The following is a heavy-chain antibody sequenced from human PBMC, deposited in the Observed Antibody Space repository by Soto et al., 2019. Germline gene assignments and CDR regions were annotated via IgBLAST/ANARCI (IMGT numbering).Heavy chain of an antibody. J-gene: IGHJ4*02. Sequence: SQTLSLPSTVSGGSISSYYWSWIRQPPGKGLEWIGYIYYSGSTNYNPSLKSRVTISVDTSKNQFSLKLSSVTAADAAVYYCARDQDSWGKGTLVTVSS. CDR1: GGSISSYY. CDR3: ARDQDS. V-gene: IGHV4-59*12. CDR2: IYYSGST.